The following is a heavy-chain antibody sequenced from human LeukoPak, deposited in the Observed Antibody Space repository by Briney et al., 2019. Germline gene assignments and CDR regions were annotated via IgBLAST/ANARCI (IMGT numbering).Heavy chain of an antibody. D-gene: IGHD6-13*01. CDR3: APRLWGIAAAGTGESDY. CDR1: GFIFSSHG. Sequence: GGTLRLSCAASGFIFSSHGMNWVRQAPGKGLEWVSGISWNSGSIGYADSVKGRFTISRDNAKNSLYLQMNSLRAEDTALYYCAPRLWGIAAAGTGESDYWGQGTLVTVSS. J-gene: IGHJ4*02. V-gene: IGHV3-9*01. CDR2: ISWNSGSI.